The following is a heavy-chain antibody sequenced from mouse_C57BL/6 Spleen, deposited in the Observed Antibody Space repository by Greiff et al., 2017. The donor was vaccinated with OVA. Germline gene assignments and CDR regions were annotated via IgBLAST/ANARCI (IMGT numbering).Heavy chain of an antibody. D-gene: IGHD4-1*01. CDR2: IDPSDSYT. CDR1: GYTFTSYW. CDR3: ARRAGTRYFDV. Sequence: QVQLKQPGAELVMPGASVKLSCKASGYTFTSYWMHWVKQRPGQGLEWIGEIDPSDSYTNYNQKFKGKSTLTVDKSSSTAYMQLSSLTSEDSAVDYCARRAGTRYFDVWGTGTTVTVSA. V-gene: IGHV1-69*01. J-gene: IGHJ1*03.